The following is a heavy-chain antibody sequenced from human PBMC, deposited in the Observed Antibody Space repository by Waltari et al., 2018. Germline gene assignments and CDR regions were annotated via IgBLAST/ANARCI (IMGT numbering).Heavy chain of an antibody. CDR1: GGTFSSYA. D-gene: IGHD2-21*01. CDR2: IIPIFGTA. Sequence: QVQLVQSGAEVKKPGSSVKVSCKASGGTFSSYAISWVRKAPGQGLEWMGGIIPIFGTANYAQKFQGRVTITAAKSTSTAYMELSSLRSEDTSVYYCARAAYCGGDCYSYYFDYWGQGTLVTVSS. CDR3: ARAAYCGGDCYSYYFDY. V-gene: IGHV1-69*14. J-gene: IGHJ4*02.